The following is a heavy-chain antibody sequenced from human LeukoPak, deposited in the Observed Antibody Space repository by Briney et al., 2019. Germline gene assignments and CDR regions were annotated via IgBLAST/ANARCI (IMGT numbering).Heavy chain of an antibody. J-gene: IGHJ6*02. D-gene: IGHD4-17*01. CDR2: ISSSSSTI. V-gene: IGHV3-48*04. CDR1: GFTFSSYS. CDR3: ASSTVTTYDYYYYYGMDV. Sequence: GGSLRLSCAASGFTFSSYSMNWVRQAPGKGLEWVSYISSSSSTIYYADSVKGRFTISRDNAKNSLYLQMNSLRAEDTAVYYCASSTVTTYDYYYYYGMDVWGQGTTVTVSS.